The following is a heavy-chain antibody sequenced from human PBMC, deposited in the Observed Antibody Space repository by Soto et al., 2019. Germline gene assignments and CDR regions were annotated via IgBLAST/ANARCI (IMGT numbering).Heavy chain of an antibody. CDR1: GFTFSSYA. J-gene: IGHJ4*02. CDR2: ISYDGSNK. Sequence: QVQLVESGGGVVQPGRSLRLSCAASGFTFSSYAMHWVRQAPGKGLEWVAVISYDGSNKYYEDSVKGRFTISRDDSKNPRYLQMSRLGAEDTAVYYCASYAAYDESSGYRGGFWDYWGQGTLVTDSS. CDR3: ASYAAYDESSGYRGGFWDY. V-gene: IGHV3-30-3*01. D-gene: IGHD3-22*01.